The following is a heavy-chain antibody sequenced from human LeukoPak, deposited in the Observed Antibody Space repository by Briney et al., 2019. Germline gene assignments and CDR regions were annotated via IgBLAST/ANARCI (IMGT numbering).Heavy chain of an antibody. Sequence: PGGSLRLSCAASGFTFSNYWMTWVRQAPGKGLEWVANIKQDGSKKNYVDSVKGRFTISRDNAKNSLYLQMNSLRDEDTAVYYCASSGSYRFDYWGQGTLVTVSS. J-gene: IGHJ4*02. CDR2: IKQDGSKK. CDR1: GFTFSNYW. CDR3: ASSGSYRFDY. V-gene: IGHV3-7*01. D-gene: IGHD1-26*01.